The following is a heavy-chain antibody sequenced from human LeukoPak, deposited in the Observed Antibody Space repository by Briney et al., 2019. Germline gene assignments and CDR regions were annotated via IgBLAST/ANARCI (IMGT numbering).Heavy chain of an antibody. D-gene: IGHD6-19*01. CDR1: GGSISSSNW. Sequence: SETLSLTCAVSGGSISSSNWWSWVRQPPGKGLEWIGEIYHSGSTNYNPSLKSRVTISVDKSKNQFSLKLSSVTAADTAVYYCARVMAVAFPYYFDYWGQGTLVTVSS. CDR3: ARVMAVAFPYYFDY. J-gene: IGHJ4*02. CDR2: IYHSGST. V-gene: IGHV4-4*02.